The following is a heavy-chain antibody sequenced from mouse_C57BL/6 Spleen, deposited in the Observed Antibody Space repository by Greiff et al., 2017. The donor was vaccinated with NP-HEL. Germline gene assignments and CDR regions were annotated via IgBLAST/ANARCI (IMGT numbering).Heavy chain of an antibody. D-gene: IGHD2-1*01. CDR2: IYPGDGDT. V-gene: IGHV1-82*01. Sequence: QVQLKQSGPELVKPGASVKISCKASGYAFSSSWMNWVKQRPGKGLEWIGRIYPGDGDTNYNGKFKGKATLTADKSSRTAYMQLSSLTSEDSAVYVCASRGIYYGNYAMDYWGQGTSVTVSS. CDR3: ASRGIYYGNYAMDY. CDR1: GYAFSSSW. J-gene: IGHJ4*01.